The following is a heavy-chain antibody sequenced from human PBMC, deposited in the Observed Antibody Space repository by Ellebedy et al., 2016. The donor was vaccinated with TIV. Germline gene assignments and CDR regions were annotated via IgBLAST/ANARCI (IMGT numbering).Heavy chain of an antibody. CDR2: IHHSGSS. CDR3: VQRLIDPPAFDY. CDR1: DGSFSSYY. J-gene: IGHJ4*02. D-gene: IGHD3-22*01. V-gene: IGHV4-34*01. Sequence: GSLRLXCVVYDGSFSSYYWSWIRQPPGKGLEWIGEIHHSGSSSYNPSLSSRVTIPVDTSKNQFSLKLNSVTAADTGIYYCVQRLIDPPAFDYWGQGALVTVSS.